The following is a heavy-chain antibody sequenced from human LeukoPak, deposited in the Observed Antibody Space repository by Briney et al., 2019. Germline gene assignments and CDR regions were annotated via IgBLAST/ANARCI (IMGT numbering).Heavy chain of an antibody. CDR1: GISLSTSEVG. CDR2: IYWNDDK. V-gene: IGHV2-5*01. CDR3: AHRRAQLWLQGGGYFDY. Sequence: SGPTLVKPTQTLTLTCTFSGISLSTSEVGVGWIRQPPGKALEWLALIYWNDDKRYSPSLKSRLIITKDTSKNQVVLTMTNMDPVDTATYYCAHRRAQLWLQGGGYFDYWGQGTLVTVSS. J-gene: IGHJ4*02. D-gene: IGHD5-18*01.